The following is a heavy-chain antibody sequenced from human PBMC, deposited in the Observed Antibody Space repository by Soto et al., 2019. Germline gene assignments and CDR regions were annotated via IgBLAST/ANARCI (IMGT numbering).Heavy chain of an antibody. J-gene: IGHJ3*02. CDR3: AITSIRRFWERMNACDI. CDR1: GGTFSSYA. Sequence: QVQLVQSGAEVKKPGSSVKVSCKASGGTFSSYAISWVRQAPGQGLEWMGGIIPIFGTANYAQKFQGRVTISVDESTCTAYMDLLRVISEDTSVYYCAITSIRRFWERMNACDIWGQGTMVTVSS. D-gene: IGHD1-1*01. V-gene: IGHV1-69*12. CDR2: IIPIFGTA.